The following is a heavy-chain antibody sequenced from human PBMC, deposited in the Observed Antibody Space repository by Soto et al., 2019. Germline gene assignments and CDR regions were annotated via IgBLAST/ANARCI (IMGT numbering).Heavy chain of an antibody. Sequence: QEQLVQSGTEVKKPGASVTVSCKSSGYTFTAFYLHWLRQAPGQGLEWVGWINPKTGDTKSSQKCQSRVTMSTDTSVSTAQIDRSTATSVDTAMYFCATGTNGTSGWYHPWGQGTRVTVSS. J-gene: IGHJ5*02. CDR1: GYTFTAFY. CDR2: INPKTGDT. D-gene: IGHD1-26*01. CDR3: ATGTNGTSGWYHP. V-gene: IGHV1-2*02.